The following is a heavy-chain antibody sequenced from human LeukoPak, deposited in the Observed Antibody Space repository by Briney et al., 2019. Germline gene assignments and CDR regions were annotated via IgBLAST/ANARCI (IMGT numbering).Heavy chain of an antibody. CDR1: GYSISSGYY. CDR2: IYHSGST. J-gene: IGHJ5*02. D-gene: IGHD6-13*01. CDR3: ARPRGAAAGLNWFDP. Sequence: SETLSLTCTVSGYSISSGYYWGWIRQPPGKGLEWIGSIYHSGSTYYNPSLKSRVTISVDTSKNQFSLKLSSVTAADTAVYYCARPRGAAAGLNWFDPWGQGTLVTVSS. V-gene: IGHV4-38-2*02.